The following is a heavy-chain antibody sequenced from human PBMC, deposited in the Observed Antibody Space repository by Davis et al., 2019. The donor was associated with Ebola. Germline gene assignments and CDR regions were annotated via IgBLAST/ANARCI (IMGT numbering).Heavy chain of an antibody. V-gene: IGHV3-30*02. CDR1: GFTFSSYG. J-gene: IGHJ6*04. Sequence: GESLKISCAASGFTFSSYGMHWVRQAPGKGLEWVAFIRYDGSNKYYADSVKGRFTISRDNSKNTLYLQMNSLRDEDTAVYYCARDWAGLDVWGRGTTVTVSS. D-gene: IGHD2-21*01. CDR3: ARDWAGLDV. CDR2: IRYDGSNK.